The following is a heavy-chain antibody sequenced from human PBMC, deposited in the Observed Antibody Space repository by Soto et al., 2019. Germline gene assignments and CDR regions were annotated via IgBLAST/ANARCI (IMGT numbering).Heavy chain of an antibody. CDR3: TKDDGYNDSTYYHYFGMDV. CDR2: ISYDGSTE. V-gene: IGHV3-30*18. D-gene: IGHD5-12*01. J-gene: IGHJ6*02. CDR1: GFTFSGYY. Sequence: PGGSLRLSCAASGFTFSGYYMHWGRQAPGKGLEWVAVISYDGSTEYYADSVKGRFTISRDNSANRLFLQMNSLRPEDTAVYYCTKDDGYNDSTYYHYFGMDVWGQGTTVTVSS.